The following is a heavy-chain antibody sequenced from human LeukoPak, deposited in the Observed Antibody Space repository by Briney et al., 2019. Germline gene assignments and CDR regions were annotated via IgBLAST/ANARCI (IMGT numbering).Heavy chain of an antibody. D-gene: IGHD3-9*01. CDR3: AREGHYDILTGYSPVELYFYYMDV. J-gene: IGHJ6*03. CDR1: GFTFSHYG. Sequence: GGSLRLSCEASGFTFSHYGIHWVRQTPGKGLEWVAAISSDGVEKHYADSVKGRFTISRDNSKSTLYLQMNSLRAEDTALYYCAREGHYDILTGYSPVELYFYYMDVWGKGTTVTVSS. V-gene: IGHV3-30*04. CDR2: ISSDGVEK.